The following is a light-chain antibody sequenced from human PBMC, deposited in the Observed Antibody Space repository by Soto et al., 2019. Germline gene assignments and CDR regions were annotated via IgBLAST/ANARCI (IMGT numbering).Light chain of an antibody. CDR1: SSDVGGYDY. V-gene: IGLV2-14*01. CDR2: DVS. Sequence: QSALTQPASVSGSPGQSITFSCTGTSSDVGGYDYVSWYQQHPGKAPNLIIYDVSNRPSGVSNRFSGSKSGNTASQPISGLQAEDEADYYCSSYRSSSTPFVFGSGTKVTVL. J-gene: IGLJ1*01. CDR3: SSYRSSSTPFV.